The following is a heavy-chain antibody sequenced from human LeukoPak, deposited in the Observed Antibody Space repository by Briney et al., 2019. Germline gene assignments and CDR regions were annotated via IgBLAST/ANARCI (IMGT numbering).Heavy chain of an antibody. CDR1: GFTFSTYS. Sequence: GGSLRLSCAVSGFTFSTYSMNWVRQAPGKGLEWVSYISSGSTTIHYADSVKGRFTISRDNSKNTLYLQMNSLRAEDTAVYYCAKKVRWDYMDVWGKGTTVTVSS. CDR2: ISSGSTTI. J-gene: IGHJ6*03. CDR3: AKKVRWDYMDV. D-gene: IGHD5-24*01. V-gene: IGHV3-48*01.